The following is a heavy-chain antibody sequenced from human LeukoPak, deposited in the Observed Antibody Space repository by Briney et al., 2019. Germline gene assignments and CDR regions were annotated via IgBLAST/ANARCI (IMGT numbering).Heavy chain of an antibody. CDR2: IKEDGSVM. V-gene: IGHV3-7*01. Sequence: GGSLRLSCAASGFTLSNYAIHWVRQAPGKGLEWVANIKEDGSVMYYVDSLKGRFTISRDSAQNSLYLQMNSLRVEDTAVYFCARDLWGSYSTGSYLDYWGQGALVTVSS. CDR3: ARDLWGSYSTGSYLDY. D-gene: IGHD6-19*01. J-gene: IGHJ4*02. CDR1: GFTLSNYA.